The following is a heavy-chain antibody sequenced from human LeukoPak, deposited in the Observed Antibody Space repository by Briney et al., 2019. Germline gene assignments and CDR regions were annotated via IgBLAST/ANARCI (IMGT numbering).Heavy chain of an antibody. D-gene: IGHD2-2*01. J-gene: IGHJ6*02. V-gene: IGHV3-7*01. Sequence: GGSLRLSCAASGFTFSSYWMRWVRQAPGKGLEWVANIKQDGSEKYYVDSVKGRFTISRDNAKNSLYLQMNSLRAEDTAVYYRARDLIVVVPPDYYYYGMDLWGQGTTVTVSS. CDR1: GFTFSSYW. CDR2: IKQDGSEK. CDR3: ARDLIVVVPPDYYYYGMDL.